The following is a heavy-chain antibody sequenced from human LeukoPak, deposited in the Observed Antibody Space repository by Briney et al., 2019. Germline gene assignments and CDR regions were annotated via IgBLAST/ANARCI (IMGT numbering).Heavy chain of an antibody. CDR3: ARDQEAFDY. Sequence: PGGSLRLSCAASGFTFSSYAMNWVRQAPGKGLEWVSIISGSAGSTYYADSVKGRFTISRDNSKNTLFLQMNSLRAEDTAVYYCARDQEAFDYWGQGTLVTVSS. CDR1: GFTFSSYA. CDR2: ISGSAGST. J-gene: IGHJ4*02. V-gene: IGHV3-23*01.